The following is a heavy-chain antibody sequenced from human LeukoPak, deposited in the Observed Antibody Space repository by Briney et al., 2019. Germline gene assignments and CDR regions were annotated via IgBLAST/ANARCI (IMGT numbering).Heavy chain of an antibody. V-gene: IGHV3-74*01. CDR1: GFAFSSYW. CDR3: AKGVRYLDWWILDY. J-gene: IGHJ4*02. D-gene: IGHD3-9*01. CDR2: INPGGSST. Sequence: GGSLRLSCAASGFAFSSYWMHWVRQVPGKGLVWVSRINPGGSSTAYADSVKGRFTISRDNSKNTLYLQMNTLRAEDTAVYYCAKGVRYLDWWILDYWGQGTLVPVSS.